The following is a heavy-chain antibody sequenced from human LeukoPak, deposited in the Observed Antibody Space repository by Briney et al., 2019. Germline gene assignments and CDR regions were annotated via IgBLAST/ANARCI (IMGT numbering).Heavy chain of an antibody. J-gene: IGHJ4*02. V-gene: IGHV1-46*01. CDR3: ARRGGGRVTTTIYFDY. Sequence: GASVKVSCKASGYSFTYHYMHWLRQAPGQGLEWIGIINPSDGSTTYAQKFQGRVTMTRDMSTSTVYMELSSLRSEDTAVYYCARRGGGRVTTTIYFDYWGQGTLVTVSS. CDR2: INPSDGST. CDR1: GYSFTYHY. D-gene: IGHD4-17*01.